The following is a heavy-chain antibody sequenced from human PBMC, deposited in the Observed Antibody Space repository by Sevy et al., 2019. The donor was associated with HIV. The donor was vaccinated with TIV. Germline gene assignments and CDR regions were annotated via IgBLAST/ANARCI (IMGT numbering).Heavy chain of an antibody. Sequence: QSQTLSLTCAISGDSVSSNSAAWNWIRQSPSRGLEWLGRTYYRSKWYNDYAVSVKSRITINPETSKNQFSLQLNSVTPEDTAVYYCARGGYCTGGVCLLPFDYWGQGTLVTVSS. D-gene: IGHD2-8*02. CDR3: ARGGYCTGGVCLLPFDY. J-gene: IGHJ4*02. V-gene: IGHV6-1*01. CDR2: TYYRSKWYN. CDR1: GDSVSSNSAA.